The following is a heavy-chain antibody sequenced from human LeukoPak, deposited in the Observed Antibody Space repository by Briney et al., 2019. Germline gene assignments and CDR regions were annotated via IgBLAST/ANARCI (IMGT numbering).Heavy chain of an antibody. CDR3: AREGRGDYYDSSGYYRFDY. CDR1: GGSISSSSYY. V-gene: IGHV4-31*03. CDR2: IYYSGST. D-gene: IGHD3-22*01. J-gene: IGHJ4*02. Sequence: SETLSLTCTVSGGSISSSSYYWGWIRQHPGKGLEWIGYIYYSGSTYYNPSLKSRVTISVDTSKNQFSLKLSSVTAADTAVYYCAREGRGDYYDSSGYYRFDYWGQGTLVTVSS.